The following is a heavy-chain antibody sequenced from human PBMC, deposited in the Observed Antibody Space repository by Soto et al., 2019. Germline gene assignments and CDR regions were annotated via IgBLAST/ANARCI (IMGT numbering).Heavy chain of an antibody. CDR3: ARGVFLQYHVAGSMDV. Sequence: QVQLQESGPGLVKPSETLSLTCTVSGGSISSYYWSWIRQPPGKGLEWIGYIYYSGSTNYNPSLKSRVTISVDTSTNQFSLKLSSVTAADTAVYYCARGVFLQYHVAGSMDVWGQGTTVTVSS. V-gene: IGHV4-59*01. CDR2: IYYSGST. CDR1: GGSISSYY. D-gene: IGHD4-4*01. J-gene: IGHJ6*02.